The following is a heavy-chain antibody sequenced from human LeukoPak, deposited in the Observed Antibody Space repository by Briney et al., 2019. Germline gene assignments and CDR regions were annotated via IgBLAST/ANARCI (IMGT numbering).Heavy chain of an antibody. D-gene: IGHD2-21*02. CDR1: GFTFSSYG. Sequence: SGGSLRLSCAASGFTFSSYGMHWVRQAPGKGLEWVAVISYDGSNKYYADSVKGRFTISRDNSKNTLYLQMNSLRAEDTAVYYCAKRSEVVTAIPDSWGQGTLVTVSS. J-gene: IGHJ5*01. V-gene: IGHV3-30*18. CDR3: AKRSEVVTAIPDS. CDR2: ISYDGSNK.